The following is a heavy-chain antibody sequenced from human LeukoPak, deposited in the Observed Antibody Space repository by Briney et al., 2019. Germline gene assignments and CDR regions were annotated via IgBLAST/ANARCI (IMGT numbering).Heavy chain of an antibody. Sequence: GGSLRLSCAASGFTFSSYGMHWVRQAPGKGLEWVAFIRSDGSNKYYADSVKGRFIISRDNSKLYLQMNSLRAEDTAVYFCAKKGYSYGWRDSYYFDYWGQGTLVTVSS. D-gene: IGHD6-19*01. J-gene: IGHJ4*02. CDR2: IRSDGSNK. V-gene: IGHV3-30*02. CDR1: GFTFSSYG. CDR3: AKKGYSYGWRDSYYFDY.